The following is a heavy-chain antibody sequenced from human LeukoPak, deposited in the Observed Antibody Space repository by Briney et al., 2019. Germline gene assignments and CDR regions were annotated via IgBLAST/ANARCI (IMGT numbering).Heavy chain of an antibody. D-gene: IGHD3-22*01. J-gene: IGHJ4*02. CDR2: INPSGGST. Sequence: ASVRVSCKASGYTFCSYYMHWVRQAPGQGLEWMGIINPSGGSTSYAQKFQGRVTMTRDTSTSTVYMALSSLRSEDTAVYYCARGSNSRDYYSYFFHYWGQGTLVTVSS. CDR1: GYTFCSYY. CDR3: ARGSNSRDYYSYFFHY. V-gene: IGHV1-46*01.